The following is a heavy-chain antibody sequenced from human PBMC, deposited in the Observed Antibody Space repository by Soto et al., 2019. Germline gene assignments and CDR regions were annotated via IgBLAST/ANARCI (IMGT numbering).Heavy chain of an antibody. J-gene: IGHJ6*02. D-gene: IGHD2-21*01. Sequence: ASVKVSCKASGYTFTSYAMHWVRQAPGQRLEWMGWINAGNGNTKYSQKFQGRVTITRDTSASTAYMEPSSLRSEDTAVYYCARSIGQGGYYYGMDVWGQGTTVTVSS. CDR1: GYTFTSYA. CDR2: INAGNGNT. V-gene: IGHV1-3*01. CDR3: ARSIGQGGYYYGMDV.